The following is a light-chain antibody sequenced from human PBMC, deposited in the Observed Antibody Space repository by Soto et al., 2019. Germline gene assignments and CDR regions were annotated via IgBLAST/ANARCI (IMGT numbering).Light chain of an antibody. CDR3: QAWDSSHVV. CDR1: RLGEKY. Sequence: SYELTQPPSVSVSPGQTASITCSGDRLGEKYTSWYQQKPGQSPVLVIYQDTSRPSGIPERFSGTNSGSTATLTISGTQAMDEADYYCQAWDSSHVVFGGGTKLTVL. J-gene: IGLJ2*01. CDR2: QDT. V-gene: IGLV3-1*01.